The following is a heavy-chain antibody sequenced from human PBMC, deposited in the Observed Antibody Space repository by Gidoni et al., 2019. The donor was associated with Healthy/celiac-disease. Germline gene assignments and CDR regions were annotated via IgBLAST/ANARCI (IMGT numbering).Heavy chain of an antibody. CDR2: ISGSGGST. CDR3: AKDRGGDFTFDY. D-gene: IGHD2-21*02. CDR1: GFTFSSDA. Sequence: EVQLLESGGGLVQPGGSLRLSCAASGFTFSSDAMSWVRQAPGKGLEWVSAISGSGGSTYYADSVKGRFTISRDNSKNTLYLQMNSLRAEDTAVYYCAKDRGGDFTFDYWGQGTLVTVSS. J-gene: IGHJ4*02. V-gene: IGHV3-23*01.